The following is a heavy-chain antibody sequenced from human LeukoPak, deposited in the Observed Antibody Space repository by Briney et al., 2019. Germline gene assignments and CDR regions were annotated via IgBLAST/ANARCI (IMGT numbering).Heavy chain of an antibody. D-gene: IGHD3-22*01. Sequence: ASVKVSCKASGYTFTSYYMHWVRQAPGQGLEWMGIINPSGGSTSYAQKFQGRVTMTRDMSTSTVYMELSSLRSEDTAVYYCARDRDGYYDSSGPQDYWGQGTLVTVSS. CDR1: GYTFTSYY. J-gene: IGHJ4*02. V-gene: IGHV1-46*01. CDR3: ARDRDGYYDSSGPQDY. CDR2: INPSGGST.